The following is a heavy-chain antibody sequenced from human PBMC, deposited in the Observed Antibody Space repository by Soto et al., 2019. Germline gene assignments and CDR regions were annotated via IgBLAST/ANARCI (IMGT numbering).Heavy chain of an antibody. Sequence: QVQLVESGGGVVQPGRSLRLSCAASGFTFSSYAMHWVRQAPGKGLEWLAVISYDGSNKYYADSVKGRFTISRDNSKNTLYLQMNSLRAEDTAVYHCARHGGGHYYDSSGYYSGSFGGDYWGQGTLVTVSS. CDR2: ISYDGSNK. D-gene: IGHD3-22*01. V-gene: IGHV3-30-3*01. CDR1: GFTFSSYA. CDR3: ARHGGGHYYDSSGYYSGSFGGDY. J-gene: IGHJ4*02.